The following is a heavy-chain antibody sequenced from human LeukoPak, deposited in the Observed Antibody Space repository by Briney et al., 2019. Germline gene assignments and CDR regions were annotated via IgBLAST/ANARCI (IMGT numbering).Heavy chain of an antibody. Sequence: ASVKVSCKASGYTFTSYGISWVRQAPGQGLEWMGWISAYNGNANYAQKLQGRVTMTTDTSTSTAYMELRSLRSDDTAVYYCARSLGMQKLAPVDYWGQGTLVTVSS. CDR2: ISAYNGNA. J-gene: IGHJ4*02. D-gene: IGHD6-13*01. V-gene: IGHV1-18*01. CDR3: ARSLGMQKLAPVDY. CDR1: GYTFTSYG.